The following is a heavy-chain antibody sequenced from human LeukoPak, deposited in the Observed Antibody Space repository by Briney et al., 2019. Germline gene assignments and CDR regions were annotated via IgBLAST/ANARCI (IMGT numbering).Heavy chain of an antibody. J-gene: IGHJ4*02. D-gene: IGHD6-19*01. CDR1: GYTLTGYY. CDR2: INPNSGDT. Sequence: GASVRVSCKTSGYTLTGYYMHWVRQAPGQGLEWLGWINPNSGDTTFAQKFQGRVTMTRVTSISTAYMELSRVRSDDTAVYYCTRGGSTPTTGWYDWGQGTLVTVSS. V-gene: IGHV1-2*02. CDR3: TRGGSTPTTGWYD.